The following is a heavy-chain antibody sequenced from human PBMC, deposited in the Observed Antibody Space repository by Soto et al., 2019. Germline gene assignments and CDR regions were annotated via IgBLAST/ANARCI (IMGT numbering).Heavy chain of an antibody. CDR1: GLPLSTFD. D-gene: IGHD3-3*01. V-gene: IGHV3-30*04. Sequence: GSLRLSWAPAGLPLSTFDLHWVRHAPGKGLEWVALMSFDGSNTYYADSVKGRFTLSRDKSKNTVHMQMNNVTPEDTARYYCERAPPPGGDKSGLEHWGRGTLVTVSS. CDR2: MSFDGSNT. J-gene: IGHJ4*02. CDR3: ERAPPPGGDKSGLEH.